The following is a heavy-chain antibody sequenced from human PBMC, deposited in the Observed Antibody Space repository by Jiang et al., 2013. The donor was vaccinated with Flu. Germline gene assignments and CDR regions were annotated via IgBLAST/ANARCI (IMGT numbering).Heavy chain of an antibody. CDR3: VRGMHV. V-gene: IGHV3-7*04. CDR2: IKQDGSEI. CDR1: GFSFTDYW. J-gene: IGHJ6*02. Sequence: VQLVESGGGLVQPGGSLRLSCAASGFSFTDYWMSWVRQAPGQGLEWVANIKQDGSEIYYVDSVKGRFTISRDNVKNSLYLQMNSLRAEDTAVYYCVRGMHVWGQGTTVIVSS.